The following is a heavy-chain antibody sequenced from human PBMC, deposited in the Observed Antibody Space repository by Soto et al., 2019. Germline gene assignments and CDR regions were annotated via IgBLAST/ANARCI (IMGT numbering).Heavy chain of an antibody. J-gene: IGHJ5*02. CDR3: ARDSRYSSGWYGWFDP. CDR1: RGSFRSYA. Sequence: AAVSVSCKGCRGSFRSYAISWVRQAPGQGREWMGGIIPIFGTANYAQKFQGRVTITADESTSTAYMELSSLRSEDTAVYYCARDSRYSSGWYGWFDPWGQGTLVTVSS. D-gene: IGHD6-19*01. V-gene: IGHV1-69*13. CDR2: IIPIFGTA.